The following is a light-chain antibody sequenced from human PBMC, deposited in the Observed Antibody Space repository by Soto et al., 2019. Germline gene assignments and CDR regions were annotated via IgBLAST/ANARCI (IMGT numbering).Light chain of an antibody. V-gene: IGKV3-20*01. CDR2: GAS. Sequence: EIVLTQSPGTLSLSPGEGATLSCRASQSVSSGYLAWYQQKPGQAPRLLIYGASSRAPGIPDRFSGSGSGTDFTLTISRLEPEDFAVYYCQQYGSSPQTFGQGTKVEIK. J-gene: IGKJ1*01. CDR1: QSVSSGY. CDR3: QQYGSSPQT.